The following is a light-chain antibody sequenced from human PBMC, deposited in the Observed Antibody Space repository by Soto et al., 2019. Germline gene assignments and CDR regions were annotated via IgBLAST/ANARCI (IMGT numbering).Light chain of an antibody. Sequence: EIVVTQSPATLSVSTGERATLSCRASQSVSSNLAWYQQKPGQAPRLLIYDASTRATGIPARFSGSGSGTEFTLTINSLQSEDFAVYYCQQNHDWPPLTFGGGTKVDVK. J-gene: IGKJ4*01. CDR2: DAS. CDR1: QSVSSN. V-gene: IGKV3-15*01. CDR3: QQNHDWPPLT.